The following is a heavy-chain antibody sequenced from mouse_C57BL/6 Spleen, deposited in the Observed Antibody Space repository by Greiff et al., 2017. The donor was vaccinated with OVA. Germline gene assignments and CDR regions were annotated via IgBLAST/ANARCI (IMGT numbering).Heavy chain of an antibody. Sequence: EVQLQQSGPELVKPGASVKISCKASGYTFTDYYMNWVKQSHGKSLEWIGDINPNNGGTSYNQKFKGKATLTVDKSSSTAYMALRSLTSEDSAVYYCARMGRYFDYWGQGTTLTVSS. CDR2: INPNNGGT. CDR1: GYTFTDYY. D-gene: IGHD4-1*01. J-gene: IGHJ2*01. V-gene: IGHV1-26*01. CDR3: ARMGRYFDY.